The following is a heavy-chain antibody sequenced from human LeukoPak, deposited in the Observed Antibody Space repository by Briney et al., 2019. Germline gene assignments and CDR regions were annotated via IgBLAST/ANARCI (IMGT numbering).Heavy chain of an antibody. J-gene: IGHJ4*02. CDR1: GYTFPNYA. D-gene: IGHD3-3*01. CDR2: ISAYNGNT. Sequence: GASVKVSCKASGYTFPNYAISWVRQAPGQGLEWMGWISAYNGNTKYTQKFQGRVTMTRDTSTSTAYMELRSLRSDDTAVYYCARASEYDFWSGYYNGAIDYWGQGTLVTVSS. CDR3: ARASEYDFWSGYYNGAIDY. V-gene: IGHV1-18*01.